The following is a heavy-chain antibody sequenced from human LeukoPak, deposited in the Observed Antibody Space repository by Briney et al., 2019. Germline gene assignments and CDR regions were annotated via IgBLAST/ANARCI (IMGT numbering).Heavy chain of an antibody. CDR1: GGSFSGYY. D-gene: IGHD3-22*01. CDR3: AGGRLVVVTLYYYGMDV. V-gene: IGHV4-34*01. CDR2: INHSGST. Sequence: SETLSLTCAVYGGSFSGYYWSWIRQPPGKGLEWIGEINHSGSTNYNPSLKSRVTISVDTSKNQFSLKLSSVTAADTAVYYCAGGRLVVVTLYYYGMDVWGQGTTVTVSS. J-gene: IGHJ6*02.